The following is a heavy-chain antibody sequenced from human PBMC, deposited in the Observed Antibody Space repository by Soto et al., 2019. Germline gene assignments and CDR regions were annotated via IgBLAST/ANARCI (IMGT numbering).Heavy chain of an antibody. V-gene: IGHV1-18*01. CDR2: ISLYSDGT. Sequence: QVQLVQSGGEVKRPGASVKVSCKTSGYTFSNYGITWVRQAPGQPLEWLGWISLYSDGTNYAQKLQGRGSIATPTSTTTAYMELRSLRSDDTAVYYCARVVPGAEAWFGPWGQGTLVTVSS. CDR1: GYTFSNYG. D-gene: IGHD2-2*01. J-gene: IGHJ5*02. CDR3: ARVVPGAEAWFGP.